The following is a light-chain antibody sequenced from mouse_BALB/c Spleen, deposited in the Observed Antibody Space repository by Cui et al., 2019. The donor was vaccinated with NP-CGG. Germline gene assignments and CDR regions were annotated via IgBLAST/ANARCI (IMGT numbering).Light chain of an antibody. J-gene: IGLJ1*01. V-gene: IGLV1*01. CDR2: GTN. CDR3: ALWYSNHWV. CDR1: TGAVTTSNY. Sequence: HAVVSQDSALTRSPGEKVTLTCRANTGAVTTSNYANWVQEKPDHLFTGLIGGTNNRAPGVPARFSGSLIGDKAALTITGAQTEDEAIYFCALWYSNHWVFGGGTKLTVL.